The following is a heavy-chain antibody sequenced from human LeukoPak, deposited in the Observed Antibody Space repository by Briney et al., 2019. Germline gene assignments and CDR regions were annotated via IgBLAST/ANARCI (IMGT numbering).Heavy chain of an antibody. V-gene: IGHV3-23*01. CDR3: AKYLKGDCYSTFIDY. CDR1: GFTFSSYA. CDR2: ISGSGGST. J-gene: IGHJ4*02. Sequence: GGSLRLSCAASGFTFSSYAMSWVRQAAGKGLGWVSGISGSGGSTYYADSVKGRFTISRDNSKNTLYLQMNSLRAEDTAVYYCAKYLKGDCYSTFIDYWGQGTLVTVSS. D-gene: IGHD2-21*02.